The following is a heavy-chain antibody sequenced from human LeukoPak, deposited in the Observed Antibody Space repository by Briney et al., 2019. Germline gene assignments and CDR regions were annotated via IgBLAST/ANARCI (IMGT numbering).Heavy chain of an antibody. CDR3: AKEGYCSTTSCLYKWFDP. CDR2: INLSGGST. CDR1: GYTFTKQY. Sequence: ASVKVSCKASGYTFTKQYMHWVRQAPGQGLEWMGFINLSGGSTNYAQKFQGRDTMTRDTSTSTVYMELSSLRSEDTAVYYCAKEGYCSTTSCLYKWFDPWGQGTLVTVSS. V-gene: IGHV1-46*01. D-gene: IGHD2-2*01. J-gene: IGHJ5*02.